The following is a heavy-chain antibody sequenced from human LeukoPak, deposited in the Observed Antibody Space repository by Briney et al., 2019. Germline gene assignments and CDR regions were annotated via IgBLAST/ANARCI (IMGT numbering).Heavy chain of an antibody. J-gene: IGHJ4*02. D-gene: IGHD5-12*01. CDR3: AKEGSVATVLSFDY. Sequence: GGSLRLSCAASGFTFSSYAMSWVRQAPGKGLEWVSAISGSGATTYYADSVKGRFTISRDNSKNTLYLQMNSLRAEDTAVYYCAKEGSVATVLSFDYWGQGTLVTVSS. CDR2: ISGSGATT. CDR1: GFTFSSYA. V-gene: IGHV3-23*01.